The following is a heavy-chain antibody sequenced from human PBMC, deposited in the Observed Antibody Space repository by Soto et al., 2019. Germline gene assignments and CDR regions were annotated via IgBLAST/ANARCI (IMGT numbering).Heavy chain of an antibody. D-gene: IGHD3-10*01. V-gene: IGHV4-59*01. CDR1: SGSISSYY. Sequence: PSETLSLTCTVSSGSISSYYWNWIRQPPGKELEWIGHIYYSGSTIYNPSLKSRVTISVDTSNNQFSLRVTSVTAADTAVYYCASSTVYYYGGSGFLDSWGQGTLVTVSS. CDR3: ASSTVYYYGGSGFLDS. CDR2: IYYSGST. J-gene: IGHJ4*02.